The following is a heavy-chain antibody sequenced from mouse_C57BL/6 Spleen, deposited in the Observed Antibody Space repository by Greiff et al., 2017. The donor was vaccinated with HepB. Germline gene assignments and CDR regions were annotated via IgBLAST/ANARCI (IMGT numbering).Heavy chain of an antibody. CDR2: IDPENGDT. Sequence: VQLQQSGAELVRPGASVKLSCTASGFNIKDDYMHWVKQRPEQGLEWIGWIDPENGDTEYASKFQGKATITADTSSNTAYLQLSSLTSEDTAVYYCTTPYDYDEGVDYWGQGTTLTVSS. D-gene: IGHD2-4*01. CDR3: TTPYDYDEGVDY. CDR1: GFNIKDDY. V-gene: IGHV14-4*01. J-gene: IGHJ2*01.